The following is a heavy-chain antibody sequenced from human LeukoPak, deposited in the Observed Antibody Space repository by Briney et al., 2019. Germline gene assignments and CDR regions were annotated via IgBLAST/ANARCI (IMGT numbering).Heavy chain of an antibody. V-gene: IGHV3-11*01. CDR1: GFTFSDYQ. CDR3: AKDQANDFWSLGWFDP. CDR2: ISSGGDII. Sequence: GGSLRLSCAASGFTFSDYQMTWIRQAPGKGLEWVSSISSGGDIIYHADSVKGRFTISRDNGKNSLYLQMNSLRAEDTGVYYCAKDQANDFWSLGWFDPWGQGTLVTVSS. J-gene: IGHJ5*02. D-gene: IGHD3-3*01.